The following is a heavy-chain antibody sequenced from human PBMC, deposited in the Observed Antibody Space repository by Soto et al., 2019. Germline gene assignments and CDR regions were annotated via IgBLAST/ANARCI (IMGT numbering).Heavy chain of an antibody. J-gene: IGHJ4*02. CDR3: AKDHRNGGTRVDY. Sequence: QVQLVESGGGVVQPGRSLRLSCVASGFSFRAHGMHWVRQAPGKGLEWVAVISYDGSYSYYADSVKGRFSIPRDNRNNALYLQMSSLRPEDTAVYFCAKDHRNGGTRVDYWGQGTLVTVSS. CDR2: ISYDGSYS. V-gene: IGHV3-30*18. D-gene: IGHD2-15*01. CDR1: GFSFRAHG.